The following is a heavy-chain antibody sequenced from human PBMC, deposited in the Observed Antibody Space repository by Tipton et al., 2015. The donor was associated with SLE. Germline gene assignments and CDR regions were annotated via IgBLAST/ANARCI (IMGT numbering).Heavy chain of an antibody. V-gene: IGHV3-30*04. Sequence: SLRLSCAASGFTFSNYAMHWVRQAPGKGLEWVAVISYDGSSKYYADSVKGRFTISRDNSKNTLYLQMSSLRTEDTAVYFCAGELVDYFDFWGQGTLVTVSS. CDR2: ISYDGSSK. CDR3: AGELVDYFDF. CDR1: GFTFSNYA. J-gene: IGHJ4*02. D-gene: IGHD3-9*01.